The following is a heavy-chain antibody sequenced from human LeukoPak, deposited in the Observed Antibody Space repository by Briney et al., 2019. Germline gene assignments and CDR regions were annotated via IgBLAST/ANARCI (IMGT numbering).Heavy chain of an antibody. CDR3: ARDNIYYYGSGVKSYTPY. CDR1: GYSISSGYY. CDR2: IYHSGST. D-gene: IGHD3-10*01. Sequence: KSSETLSLTCAVSGYSISSGYYWGWIRQPPGKGLVWIGRIYHSGSTYYNPSLRSRVTISVDTSKNQFSLKLSSVTAADTAVYYCARDNIYYYGSGVKSYTPYWGQGTLVTVSS. J-gene: IGHJ4*02. V-gene: IGHV4-38-2*02.